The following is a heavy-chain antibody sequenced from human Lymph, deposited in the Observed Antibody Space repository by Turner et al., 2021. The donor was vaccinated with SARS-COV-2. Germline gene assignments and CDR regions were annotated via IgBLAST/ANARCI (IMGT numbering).Heavy chain of an antibody. CDR2: INHNSGGT. CDR1: GYTFTGYY. D-gene: IGHD3-10*01. J-gene: IGHJ4*02. V-gene: IGHV1-2*02. Sequence: QVQLVQSGAEVKKPGASVMVSCKASGYTFTGYYIHWVRQAPGQGLEWMGWINHNSGGTNYAQRFQGRVTMTRDTSLSTAYMQLSRLRSDDTAVYYCARSRDLQSMVRGVDPFDYWGQGTLVTVSS. CDR3: ARSRDLQSMVRGVDPFDY.